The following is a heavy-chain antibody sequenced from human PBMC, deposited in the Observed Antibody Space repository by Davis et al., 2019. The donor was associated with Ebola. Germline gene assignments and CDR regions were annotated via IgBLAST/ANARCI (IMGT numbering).Heavy chain of an antibody. CDR3: ARDSWYSWAALGY. D-gene: IGHD1-1*01. Sequence: GESLKISCAASGFTVSSNYMSWVRQAPGKGLEWVSVIYSGGSTYYADSVKGRFTISRDNSKNTLYLQMNSLRAEDTAVYYCARDSWYSWAALGYWGQGTLVTVSS. CDR1: GFTVSSNY. V-gene: IGHV3-53*01. CDR2: IYSGGST. J-gene: IGHJ4*02.